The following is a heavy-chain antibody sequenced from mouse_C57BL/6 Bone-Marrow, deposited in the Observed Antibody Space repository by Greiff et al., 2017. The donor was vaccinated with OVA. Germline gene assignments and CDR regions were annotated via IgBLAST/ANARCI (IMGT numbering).Heavy chain of an antibody. D-gene: IGHD2-3*01. CDR1: GYTFTEYT. V-gene: IGHV1-62-2*01. J-gene: IGHJ3*01. Sequence: QVQLKESGAELVKPGASVKLSCKASGYTFTEYTIHWVKQRPGQGLEWIGWFYPGSGSIKYNEKFKDKATLTANKYSSTVYMALSKLTSEDSAVYFCARHEERGWVRLSAWFAYWGQGPLVTVSA. CDR3: ARHEERGWVRLSAWFAY. CDR2: FYPGSGSI.